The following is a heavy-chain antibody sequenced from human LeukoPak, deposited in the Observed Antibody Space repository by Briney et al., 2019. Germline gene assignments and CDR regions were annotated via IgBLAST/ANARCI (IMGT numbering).Heavy chain of an antibody. CDR3: ARDSADCSGGSCYSAEYFQH. Sequence: ASVKVSCKVSGYTLTELSMHWVRQAPGQGLEWMGRISAYNGNTNYAQKVQGRVTMTTDTSTSTAYMELRNLTSDDTAVYYCARDSADCSGGSCYSAEYFQHWGQGTLVTVSS. CDR2: ISAYNGNT. V-gene: IGHV1-18*01. D-gene: IGHD2-15*01. J-gene: IGHJ1*01. CDR1: GYTLTELS.